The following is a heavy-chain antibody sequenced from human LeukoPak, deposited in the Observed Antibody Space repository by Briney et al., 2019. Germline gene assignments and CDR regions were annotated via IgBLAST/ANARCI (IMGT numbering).Heavy chain of an antibody. CDR1: GGTFSKYT. CDR3: AREAPGYYYDSSGYSHFDY. CDR2: IIPIFGTA. Sequence: GASVKVSCKASGGTFSKYTISWVRQRPGQGLEWMGGIIPIFGTANYAQKFQGRVTITADESTSTAYMELSSLRSEDTAVYYCAREAPGYYYDSSGYSHFDYWGQGTLVTVSS. J-gene: IGHJ4*02. D-gene: IGHD3-22*01. V-gene: IGHV1-69*13.